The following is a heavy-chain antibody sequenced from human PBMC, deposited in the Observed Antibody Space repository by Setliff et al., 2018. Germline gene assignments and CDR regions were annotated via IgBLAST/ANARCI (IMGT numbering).Heavy chain of an antibody. Sequence: PSETLSLTCTVSGASITNINYYWGLIRQPPGKGLEWIGSIFYSGRTFYNPSLKSRVTISIDTSNNQFSLKLTSVTAADTGIYYCARGRNVAARLFDSWGQGTLVTVSS. CDR1: GASITNINYY. CDR2: IFYSGRT. V-gene: IGHV4-39*07. D-gene: IGHD6-6*01. CDR3: ARGRNVAARLFDS. J-gene: IGHJ4*02.